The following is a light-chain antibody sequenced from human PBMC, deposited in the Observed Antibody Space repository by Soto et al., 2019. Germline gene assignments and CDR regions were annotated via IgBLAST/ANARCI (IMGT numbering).Light chain of an antibody. J-gene: IGKJ1*01. CDR3: QQYNNWPRT. Sequence: EIVMTQSPATLSVSPGERVTLSCRASQSLSSGYLAWYQQKLGQAPRLLIYGASTRATGIPARFSGSGSGTEFTLTISSLQSEDFAVYYCQQYNNWPRTFGQGTKVDI. CDR1: QSLSSGY. V-gene: IGKV3-15*01. CDR2: GAS.